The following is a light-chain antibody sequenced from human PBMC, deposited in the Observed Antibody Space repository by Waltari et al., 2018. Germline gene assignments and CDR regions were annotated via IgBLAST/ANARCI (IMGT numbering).Light chain of an antibody. V-gene: IGKV3-20*01. CDR1: QSVGRT. Sequence: EIVLTQSPGTLSLSPGERATLSCRASQSVGRTLACYQQKRGQAPRLIIYGASTRATGIPDRFSGSGSGTDFSLTISRLEPEDFAVYYCQHYVRLPATFGQGTKVEIK. J-gene: IGKJ1*01. CDR3: QHYVRLPAT. CDR2: GAS.